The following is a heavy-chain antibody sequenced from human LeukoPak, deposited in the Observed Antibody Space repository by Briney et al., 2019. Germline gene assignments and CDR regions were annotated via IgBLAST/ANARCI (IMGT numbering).Heavy chain of an antibody. CDR2: ISYDGSNK. J-gene: IGHJ4*02. Sequence: PGRTLRLSCAASGFTFSSYGMHWVRQAPGKGLEWVAVISYDGSNKYYADSVKGRFIISRDNSKNKLYLQMNSLRAEDTAVYYCAKGIPSDFWGQGTLVTVSA. V-gene: IGHV3-30*18. CDR3: AKGIPSDF. CDR1: GFTFSSYG.